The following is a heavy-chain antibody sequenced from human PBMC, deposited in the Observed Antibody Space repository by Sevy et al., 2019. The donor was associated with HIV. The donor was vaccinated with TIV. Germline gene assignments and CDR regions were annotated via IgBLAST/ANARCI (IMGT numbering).Heavy chain of an antibody. Sequence: GGSLRLSCAASGFTFSDHYMSWIRQAPGKGLEWISYISGSNTYTNYADSVKDRFTISRDNAKNSLYLQMNYLRAEDAAMYYCAREVGAYLDYWGQGTLVTVSS. CDR3: AREVGAYLDY. V-gene: IGHV3-11*06. CDR2: ISGSNTYT. D-gene: IGHD1-26*01. J-gene: IGHJ4*02. CDR1: GFTFSDHY.